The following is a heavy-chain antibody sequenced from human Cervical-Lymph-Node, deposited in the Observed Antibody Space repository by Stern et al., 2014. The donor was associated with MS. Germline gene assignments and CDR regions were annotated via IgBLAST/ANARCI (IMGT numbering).Heavy chain of an antibody. Sequence: VQLVESDPGLVKPSETLSLTCTVSGGSISSYYWSWIRQPPGKGLEWIGYIYYSGSTNYNPSLKSRVTISVDTSKNQFSLKLSSVTAADTAVYYCARGRSYSIDYWGQGTLVTVSS. V-gene: IGHV4-59*01. CDR3: ARGRSYSIDY. J-gene: IGHJ4*02. CDR1: GGSISSYY. CDR2: IYYSGST. D-gene: IGHD2-15*01.